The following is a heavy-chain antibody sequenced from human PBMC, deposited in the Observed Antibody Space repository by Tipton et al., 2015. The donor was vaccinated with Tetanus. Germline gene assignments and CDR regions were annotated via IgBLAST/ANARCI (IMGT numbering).Heavy chain of an antibody. CDR2: ISAYGGTT. Sequence: SLRLYCAASGLTFSNSAMSWVRQAPGMGLEWVSAISAYGGTTYYADSVRGRFTISRENSKNTLYLQMNRLRAEDTAVYFCATPPYYYGSGGTSDYLGQGTLVTVAS. J-gene: IGHJ4*02. V-gene: IGHV3-23*01. D-gene: IGHD3-10*01. CDR1: GLTFSNSA. CDR3: ATPPYYYGSGGTSDY.